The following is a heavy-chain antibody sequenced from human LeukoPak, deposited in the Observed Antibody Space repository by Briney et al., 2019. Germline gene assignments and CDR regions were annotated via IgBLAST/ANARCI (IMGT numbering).Heavy chain of an antibody. CDR2: ISYDGGDK. J-gene: IGHJ4*02. CDR1: GFTFSSYG. D-gene: IGHD3-10*01. CDR3: AKDNSGGRSSTPHGLYYFDY. Sequence: GRSLRLSCAVSGFTFSSYGMHWVRQAPGKGLEWVALISYDGGDKYYADSLEGRFTISRDNTKDTLFLQMNSLRAEDTAVYYCAKDNSGGRSSTPHGLYYFDYWGQGTLVPVSS. V-gene: IGHV3-30*18.